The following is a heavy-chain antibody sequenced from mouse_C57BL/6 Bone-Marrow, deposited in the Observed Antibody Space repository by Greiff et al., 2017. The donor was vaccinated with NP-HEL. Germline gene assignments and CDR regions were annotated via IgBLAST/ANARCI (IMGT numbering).Heavy chain of an antibody. V-gene: IGHV1-63*01. Sequence: QVQLQQSGAELVRPGTSVKMSCKASGYTFTNYWIGCAKQRPGHGLEWIGDIYPGGGYTNYNEKFKGKATLTADKSSSTAYMQFSSLTSEDSAIYYCARAYYDYAGFAYWGQGTLVTVSA. CDR3: ARAYYDYAGFAY. CDR2: IYPGGGYT. CDR1: GYTFTNYW. J-gene: IGHJ3*01. D-gene: IGHD2-4*01.